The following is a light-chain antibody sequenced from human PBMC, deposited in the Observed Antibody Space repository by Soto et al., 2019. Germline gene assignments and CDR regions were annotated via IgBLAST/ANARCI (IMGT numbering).Light chain of an antibody. J-gene: IGKJ1*01. Sequence: EIVLTQSPGTLSLSPGERATLSCRSSHSVSSNYLAWYQQKPGQAPRLLIYDVSSRATGIPDRFSGSGSGTDFTLTISRREPVDFALYYCHPDVISSTFGQGSKWEIK. CDR3: HPDVISST. CDR1: HSVSSNY. CDR2: DVS. V-gene: IGKV3-20*01.